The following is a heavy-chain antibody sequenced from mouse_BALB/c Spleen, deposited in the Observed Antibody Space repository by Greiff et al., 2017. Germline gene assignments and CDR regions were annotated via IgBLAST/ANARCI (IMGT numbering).Heavy chain of an antibody. CDR1: GFTFSSYG. J-gene: IGHJ3*01. CDR3: ARHPYGYDGRGFAY. V-gene: IGHV5-6*01. D-gene: IGHD2-2*01. CDR2: ISSGGSYT. Sequence: EVMLVESGGDLVKPGGSLKLSCAASGFTFSSYGMSWVRQTPDKRLEWVATISSGGSYTYYPDSVKGRFTISRDNAKNTLYLQMSSLKSEDTAMYYCARHPYGYDGRGFAYWGQGTLVTVSA.